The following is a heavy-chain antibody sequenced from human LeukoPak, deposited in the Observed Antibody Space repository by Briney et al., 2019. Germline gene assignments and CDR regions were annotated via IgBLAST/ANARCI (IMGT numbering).Heavy chain of an antibody. V-gene: IGHV3-30*18. CDR1: GFTFSSYG. Sequence: GASLRLSCAASGFTFSSYGMHWVRQAPGKGLEWVAVISYDGSNKYYADSVKGRFTISRDNSKNTLYLQMNSLRAEDTAVYYCAKDQGGRPSTSCYGCYYGMDVWGKGTTVTVSS. J-gene: IGHJ6*04. CDR3: AKDQGGRPSTSCYGCYYGMDV. CDR2: ISYDGSNK. D-gene: IGHD2-2*01.